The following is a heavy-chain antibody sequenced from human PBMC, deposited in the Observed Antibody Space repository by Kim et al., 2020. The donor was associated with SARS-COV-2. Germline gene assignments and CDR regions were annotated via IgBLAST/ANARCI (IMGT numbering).Heavy chain of an antibody. D-gene: IGHD2-2*01. CDR1: GFTFSSYG. J-gene: IGHJ6*01. V-gene: IGHV3-30*18. Sequence: GGSLRLSCAASGFTFSSYGIHWVRQAPGKGLEWVAVISYDGSNKYYADSVKGRFTISRDNSKKTLYLQMNSLRAEDTAVYYCAKSIVVVPAGALGPYYY. CDR2: ISYDGSNK. CDR3: AKSIVVVPAGALGPYYY.